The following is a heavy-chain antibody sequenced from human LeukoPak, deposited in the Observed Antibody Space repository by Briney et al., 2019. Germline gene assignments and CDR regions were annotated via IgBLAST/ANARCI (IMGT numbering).Heavy chain of an antibody. D-gene: IGHD4-17*01. V-gene: IGHV3-23*01. CDR3: ATSDYGDYGGDY. CDR2: ISGSGGST. CDR1: GFTFSSYA. J-gene: IGHJ4*02. Sequence: PGGSLRLSCAASGFTFSSYAMSWVRQAPGKGLEWVSAISGSGGSTYYADSVKGRFTIFRDNSKNTLYLQMNSLRAEDTAVYYCATSDYGDYGGDYWGQGTLVTVSS.